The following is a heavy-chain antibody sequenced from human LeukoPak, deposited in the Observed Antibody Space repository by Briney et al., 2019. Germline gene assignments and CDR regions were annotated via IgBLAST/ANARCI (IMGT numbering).Heavy chain of an antibody. Sequence: ASVKVSCKVSGYTLTELSMHWVRQAPGKGLEWMGGFDPEDGETIYAQKFQGRVTMTEDTSTDTAYMELSSLRSEDTAVYYCATESPLGITGTTRDGYYYYTDVWGKGTTVTVSS. CDR1: GYTLTELS. V-gene: IGHV1-24*01. D-gene: IGHD1-7*01. J-gene: IGHJ6*03. CDR3: ATESPLGITGTTRDGYYYYTDV. CDR2: FDPEDGET.